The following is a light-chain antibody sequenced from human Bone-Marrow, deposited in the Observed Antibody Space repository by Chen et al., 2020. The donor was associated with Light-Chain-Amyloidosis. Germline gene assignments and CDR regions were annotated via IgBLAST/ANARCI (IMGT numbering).Light chain of an antibody. CDR2: EVT. CDR3: SSYTITNTLV. J-gene: IGLJ1*01. Sequence: QSALTQPASVSGSPGQSFPIPSSGTSSDVGGDNHVSWYQQHPDKAPKLMIYEVTNRPSWVPDRFSGSKSDNTASLTISGLQTEDEADYFCSSYTITNTLVFGSGTRVTVL. V-gene: IGLV2-14*01. CDR1: SSDVGGDNH.